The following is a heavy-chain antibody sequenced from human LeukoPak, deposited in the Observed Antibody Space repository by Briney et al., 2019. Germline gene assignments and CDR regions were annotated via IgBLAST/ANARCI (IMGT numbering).Heavy chain of an antibody. CDR1: GVSFSGYF. CDR3: ARRYDDLGSPLND. V-gene: IGHV4-34*01. CDR2: INHSGNT. Sequence: SETLSLTCAVYGVSFSGYFWMWIAQPPGKGLDWIGEINHSGNTNYNPSLKSRATISVDTSKSQFSLKLSSVTAADTAVYYCARRYDDLGSPLNDWGRGTLVTVSS. J-gene: IGHJ4*02. D-gene: IGHD3-10*01.